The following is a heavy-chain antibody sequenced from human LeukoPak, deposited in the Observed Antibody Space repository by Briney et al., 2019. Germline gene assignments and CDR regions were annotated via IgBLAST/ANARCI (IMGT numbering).Heavy chain of an antibody. CDR3: AREDCSGGSCYSSYYYGMDV. CDR1: GGTFSSYA. V-gene: IGHV1-69*04. J-gene: IGHJ6*02. Sequence: GASVKVSCKASGGTFSSYAISWVRQAPGQGLEWMGRIIPILGIANYAQKFQGRVTITADKSTSTAYMELSSLRSEDTAVYYCAREDCSGGSCYSSYYYGMDVWGQGTTVTVSS. CDR2: IIPILGIA. D-gene: IGHD2-15*01.